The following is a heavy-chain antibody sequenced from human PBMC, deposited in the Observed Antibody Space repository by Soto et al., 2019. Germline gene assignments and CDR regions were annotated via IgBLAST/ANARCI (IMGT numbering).Heavy chain of an antibody. Sequence: ASVKVSCKASGYTFTSHYMHWVRQAPGQGLEWMGIINPSGGSTSYAQKFQGRVTMTRDTSTSTVYMELSSLRSEDTAVYYCSRDKAQIVVVVAATLYYYGMDVWGQGTTVTVSS. D-gene: IGHD2-15*01. CDR1: GYTFTSHY. CDR3: SRDKAQIVVVVAATLYYYGMDV. V-gene: IGHV1-46*01. CDR2: INPSGGST. J-gene: IGHJ6*02.